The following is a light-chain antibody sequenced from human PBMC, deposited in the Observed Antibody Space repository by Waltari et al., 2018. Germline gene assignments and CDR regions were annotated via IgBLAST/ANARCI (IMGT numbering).Light chain of an antibody. CDR2: DAS. V-gene: IGKV3-11*01. CDR1: QSVSSY. CDR3: QQRSNWPQYT. J-gene: IGKJ2*01. Sequence: EIVLTQSPATLSLSPGERATLSCRASQSVSSYLACYQQKPGQDPRLLIYDASNRATGIPARFSGIGSGTDFTLTISSLEPEDFAVYYCQQRSNWPQYTFGQGTKLEIK.